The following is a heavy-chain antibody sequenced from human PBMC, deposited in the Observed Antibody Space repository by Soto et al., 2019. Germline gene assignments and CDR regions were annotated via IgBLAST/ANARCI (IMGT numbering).Heavy chain of an antibody. V-gene: IGHV3-23*01. CDR1: GFTFSNYA. CDR2: VTGRSSST. D-gene: IGHD2-2*01. J-gene: IGHJ3*02. Sequence: EVRLLESGGGLVQPGGSLRLSCVASGFTFSNYAMSWVRQAPGKGLEWVSVVTGRSSSTYYADSVEGRFIISRDNFRNTLFLQMNSLGAEDTAVHYCTKHLPSKKNQRRWADAFHIWGQGTILTVSS. CDR3: TKHLPSKKNQRRWADAFHI.